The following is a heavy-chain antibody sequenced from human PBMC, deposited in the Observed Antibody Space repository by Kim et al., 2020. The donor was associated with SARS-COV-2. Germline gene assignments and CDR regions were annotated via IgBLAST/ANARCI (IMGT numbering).Heavy chain of an antibody. CDR2: INSGGDDT. J-gene: IGHJ4*02. V-gene: IGHV3-23*01. Sequence: GGSLRLSCAASGFTFTTYSMSWVRQAPGEGLEWISSINSGGDDTYYADSVKGRFTISRDNSRNTVLLQLNGPRAEDTAVYYCARRSRGLGGFDFWCSGT. D-gene: IGHD3-16*01. CDR3: ARRSRGLGGFDF. CDR1: GFTFTTYS.